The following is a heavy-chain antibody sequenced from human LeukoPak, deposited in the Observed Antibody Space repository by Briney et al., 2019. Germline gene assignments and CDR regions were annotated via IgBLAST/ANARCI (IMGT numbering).Heavy chain of an antibody. V-gene: IGHV3-48*04. CDR1: GFTFSSYS. J-gene: IGHJ4*02. CDR2: ISSSSSTI. CDR3: ATVGTGGNYVLDY. Sequence: GGSLRLSCAASGFTFSSYSMNWVRQAPGKGLEWVSYISSSSSTIYYADSVKGRFTISRDNAKNSLYLQMNSLRAEDTAVYYCATVGTGGNYVLDYWGQGTLVTVSS. D-gene: IGHD1-7*01.